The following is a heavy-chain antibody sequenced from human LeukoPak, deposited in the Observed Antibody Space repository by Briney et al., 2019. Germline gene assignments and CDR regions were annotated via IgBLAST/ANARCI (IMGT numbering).Heavy chain of an antibody. Sequence: ASVKVSCTVSGYTLTELSMHWVRQAPGKGLEWMGGFDPEDGETIYAQKFQGRVTMTEDTSTDTAYMELSSLRSEDTAVYYCATWAYDSSGYYLNYFDYWGQGTLVTVSS. CDR1: GYTLTELS. J-gene: IGHJ4*02. D-gene: IGHD3-22*01. CDR2: FDPEDGET. V-gene: IGHV1-24*01. CDR3: ATWAYDSSGYYLNYFDY.